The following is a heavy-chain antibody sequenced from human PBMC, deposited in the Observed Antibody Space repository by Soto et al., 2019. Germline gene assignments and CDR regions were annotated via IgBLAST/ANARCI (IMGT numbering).Heavy chain of an antibody. CDR3: ATLLVERFAVRFFDY. V-gene: IGHV1-24*01. J-gene: IGHJ4*02. CDR1: GYSLTELS. D-gene: IGHD1-26*01. Sequence: ASVKVSCKVSGYSLTELSIHWVRQTPGKGLEWMGRFDPEAGETISAQTFQGRITMTEDTSTDTAYMELSSLRSEDTAVYYCATLLVERFAVRFFDYWGQGTLVTVSS. CDR2: FDPEAGET.